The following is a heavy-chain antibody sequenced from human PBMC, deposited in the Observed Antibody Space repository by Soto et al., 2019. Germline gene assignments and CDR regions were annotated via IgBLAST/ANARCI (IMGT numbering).Heavy chain of an antibody. V-gene: IGHV1-69*06. CDR3: ARDRSSIWYNGTFDFDS. D-gene: IGHD1-1*01. J-gene: IGHJ4*02. CDR2: IIPLFDAT. CDR1: GGTFTTYD. Sequence: QVQLVQSGAEVRKPGSSVKVSCKASGGTFTTYDISWVRQAPAQGLEWMGGIIPLFDATKYAQKFQGRVTITADKSTGTAYMELSSLRSEDTAMYYCARDRSSIWYNGTFDFDSWGQGTLVTVSS.